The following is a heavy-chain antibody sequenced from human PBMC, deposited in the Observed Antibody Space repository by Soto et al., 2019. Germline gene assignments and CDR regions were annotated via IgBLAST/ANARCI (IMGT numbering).Heavy chain of an antibody. D-gene: IGHD6-6*01. J-gene: IGHJ3*02. V-gene: IGHV3-74*01. CDR3: ARIQLGYDAFDI. Sequence: GGSLRLSCTASGFTFSSQWLHWVRQAPGKGLMWISRILNDGTTTNYADSVKGRFTVSRDNAKKTMSLQMNNLRAEDTAVYYCARIQLGYDAFDIWGQGTMVTVSS. CDR2: ILNDGTTT. CDR1: GFTFSSQW.